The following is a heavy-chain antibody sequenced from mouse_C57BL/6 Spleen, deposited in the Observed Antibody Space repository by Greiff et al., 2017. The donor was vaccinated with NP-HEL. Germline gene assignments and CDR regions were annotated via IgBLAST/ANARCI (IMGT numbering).Heavy chain of an antibody. J-gene: IGHJ2*01. CDR1: GYAFSSSW. CDR2: IYPGDGDT. D-gene: IGHD1-1*01. Sequence: VQLQQSGPELVKPGASVKISCKASGYAFSSSWMNWVKQRPGKGLEWIGRIYPGDGDTNYNGKFKGKATLTADKSSSTAYMQLSSLTSEDSAVYFCAREITTVVYFDYWGQGTTLTVSS. CDR3: AREITTVVYFDY. V-gene: IGHV1-82*01.